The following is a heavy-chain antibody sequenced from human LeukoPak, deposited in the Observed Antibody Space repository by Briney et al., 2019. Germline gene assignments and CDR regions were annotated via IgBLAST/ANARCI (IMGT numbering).Heavy chain of an antibody. V-gene: IGHV3-23*01. D-gene: IGHD3-22*01. Sequence: GGPLRLSCAVSGITLSNYGMSWVRQAPGKGLQWVAGISGSGGGTSYADSVKGRFPISRDNPKNTLYLQMNSLRAEDTAVYFCAKRGVVIRVILVGFHKEAYYFDSWGQGALVTVSS. CDR3: AKRGVVIRVILVGFHKEAYYFDS. J-gene: IGHJ4*02. CDR2: ISGSGGGT. CDR1: GITLSNYG.